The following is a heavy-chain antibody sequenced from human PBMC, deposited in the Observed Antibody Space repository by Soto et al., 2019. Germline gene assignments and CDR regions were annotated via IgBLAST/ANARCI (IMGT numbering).Heavy chain of an antibody. CDR3: AKGGSGSYSNAFDS. V-gene: IGHV4-59*08. J-gene: IGHJ3*02. D-gene: IGHD3-10*01. Sequence: SETLSLTCTVSGGSISSYYWSWIRQPPGKGLEWIGYIYYSGSTNYNPSLKSRVTISVDTSKNQFSLKLSSVTAADTAVYYCAKGGSGSYSNAFDSWGQGTRVTVAS. CDR1: GGSISSYY. CDR2: IYYSGST.